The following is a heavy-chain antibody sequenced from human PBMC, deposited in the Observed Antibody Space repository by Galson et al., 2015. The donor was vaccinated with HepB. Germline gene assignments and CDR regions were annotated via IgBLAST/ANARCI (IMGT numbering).Heavy chain of an antibody. Sequence: VKVSCKASGYTFTSYHIHWVRQAPGQGPEWMGIINPGGGKTNYAQKFQGRVTMTRDTSTNTVYMELSSLISEDTAVYYCARDPNYYYYMDVWGKGTTVTVSS. J-gene: IGHJ6*03. CDR3: ARDPNYYYYMDV. V-gene: IGHV1-46*03. CDR1: GYTFTSYH. CDR2: INPGGGKT.